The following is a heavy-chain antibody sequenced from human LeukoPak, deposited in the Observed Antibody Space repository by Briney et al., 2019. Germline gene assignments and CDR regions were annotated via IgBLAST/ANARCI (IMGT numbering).Heavy chain of an antibody. CDR3: ARQLWFDAFDI. CDR2: INHSGST. Sequence: SETLSLTCAVYGGSFSGYYWNWIRQPPGKGLEWIGEINHSGSTNYNPSLKSRVTISVDTSKNQFSLKLSSVTAADTAVYYCARQLWFDAFDIWGQGTMVTVSS. V-gene: IGHV4-34*01. CDR1: GGSFSGYY. D-gene: IGHD5-18*01. J-gene: IGHJ3*02.